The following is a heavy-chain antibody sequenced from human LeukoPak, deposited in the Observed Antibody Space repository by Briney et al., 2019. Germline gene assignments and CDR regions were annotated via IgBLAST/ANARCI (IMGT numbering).Heavy chain of an antibody. Sequence: GASVKVSCKASGYTFTSYDIKWVRQATGQGLEWMGWMNPNSGNTGYAQKFQGRVTMTRNTSISTAYIDLSSLRSEDTAVYYCARGAPVSYCSGGSCSYFDYWGQGTLVSVSS. V-gene: IGHV1-8*01. J-gene: IGHJ4*02. CDR1: GYTFTSYD. D-gene: IGHD2-15*01. CDR2: MNPNSGNT. CDR3: ARGAPVSYCSGGSCSYFDY.